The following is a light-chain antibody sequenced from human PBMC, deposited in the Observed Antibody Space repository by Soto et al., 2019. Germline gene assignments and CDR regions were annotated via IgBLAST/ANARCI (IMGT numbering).Light chain of an antibody. J-gene: IGKJ5*01. V-gene: IGKV3-11*01. CDR3: QQRSNWPIT. CDR1: QSVSSY. CDR2: DAS. Sequence: EIVLTQSPATLSLSPGERATLSCRASQSVSSYLAWYQQKPGQAPSRLIYDASSRATGIPARFSGSGSGTDFTLTISSLEPEDFAVYYCQQRSNWPITFGQGTRLEIK.